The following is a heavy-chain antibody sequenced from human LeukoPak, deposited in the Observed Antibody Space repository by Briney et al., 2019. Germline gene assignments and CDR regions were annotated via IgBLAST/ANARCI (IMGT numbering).Heavy chain of an antibody. CDR1: GFTFSSYA. CDR3: AKAGRVTMIVVVGDYFDY. CDR2: ISGSGGST. D-gene: IGHD3-22*01. V-gene: IGHV3-23*01. Sequence: GGSLRLSCAASGFTFSSYAMSWVRQAPGKGLEWVSAISGSGGSTYYADSVKGRFTISRDNSKNTLYLQMNSLRAEDTAVYYCAKAGRVTMIVVVGDYFDYWGQGTLVTVSS. J-gene: IGHJ4*02.